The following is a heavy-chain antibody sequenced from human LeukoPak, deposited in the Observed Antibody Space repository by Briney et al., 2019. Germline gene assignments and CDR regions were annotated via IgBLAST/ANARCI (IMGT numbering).Heavy chain of an antibody. CDR1: GFTFSSYW. V-gene: IGHV3-7*01. CDR3: ARDYLRTTVTAPWYFDL. Sequence: GGSLRLTCAASGFTFSSYWMSWVRQAPGKGLEWEANIKQDGSEKYYVDSVKGRFTISRDNAKNSLYLQMNSLRAEDTAVYYCARDYLRTTVTAPWYFDLWGRGTLVTVSS. D-gene: IGHD4-17*01. CDR2: IKQDGSEK. J-gene: IGHJ2*01.